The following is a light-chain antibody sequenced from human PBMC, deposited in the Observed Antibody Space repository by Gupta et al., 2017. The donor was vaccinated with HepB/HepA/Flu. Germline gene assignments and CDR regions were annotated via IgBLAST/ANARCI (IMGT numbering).Light chain of an antibody. CDR2: EVS. J-gene: IGLJ2*01. Sequence: QSALAQPPSASGSPGQSVTISCTGTSSDVGGYNYVSWYQQHPGKAPKLMIYEVSKRPSGGPDRFSGSKSGNTASLTVSGLQAEDEADYYCSSYAGSNHFVIFGGGTKLTVL. CDR1: SSDVGGYNY. CDR3: SSYAGSNHFVI. V-gene: IGLV2-8*01.